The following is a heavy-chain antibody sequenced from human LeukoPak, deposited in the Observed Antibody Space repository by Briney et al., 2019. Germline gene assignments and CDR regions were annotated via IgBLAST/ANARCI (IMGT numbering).Heavy chain of an antibody. CDR2: ISYDGSNK. CDR3: ARVTTGTTWFRNHYFDY. Sequence: PGGSLRLSCAASGFTFSSYAMHWVRQAPGKGLEWVAVISYDGSNKYYADSVKGRFTISRDNSKNTLYLQMNSLRAEDTAVYYCARVTTGTTWFRNHYFDYWGQGTLVTVSS. D-gene: IGHD1-1*01. CDR1: GFTFSSYA. J-gene: IGHJ4*02. V-gene: IGHV3-30*04.